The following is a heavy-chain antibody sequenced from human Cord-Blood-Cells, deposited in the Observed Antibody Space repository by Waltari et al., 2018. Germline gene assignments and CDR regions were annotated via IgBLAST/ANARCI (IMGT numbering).Heavy chain of an antibody. Sequence: QVQLVQSGAEVKKPGSSVKVSCKASGGTFSSYAISWVRQAPGQGIELMGGIIPSCGTANYEQKFQGRVTITADESTSTAYMELSSLRSEDTAVYYCARTGGDGYNDYWGQGTLVTVSS. CDR2: IIPSCGTA. CDR3: ARTGGDGYNDY. D-gene: IGHD5-12*01. V-gene: IGHV1-69*12. J-gene: IGHJ4*02. CDR1: GGTFSSYA.